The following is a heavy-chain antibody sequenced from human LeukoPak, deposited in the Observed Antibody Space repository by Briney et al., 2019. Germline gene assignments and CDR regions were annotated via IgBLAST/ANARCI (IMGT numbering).Heavy chain of an antibody. D-gene: IGHD1-26*01. CDR2: IYYSGST. J-gene: IGHJ6*03. CDR1: GGSISSSSYY. CDR3: ARAGSGSYFVHYYYMDV. V-gene: IGHV4-39*07. Sequence: SETLSLTCTVSGGSISSSSYYWGWIRQPPGKGLEWIGSIYYSGSTYYNPSLKSRVTISVDTSKNQFSLKLSSVTAADTAVYYCARAGSGSYFVHYYYMDVWGKGTTVTVSS.